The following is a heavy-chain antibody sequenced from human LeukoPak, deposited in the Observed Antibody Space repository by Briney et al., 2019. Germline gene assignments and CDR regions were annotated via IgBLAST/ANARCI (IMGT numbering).Heavy chain of an antibody. Sequence: GGSLRLSCAASGFTFSSYEMNWVRQAPGKGLEWVSYISSSGSTIYYADSVKGRFTISRDNAKNSLYLQMNSLRAEDTAVYYCARARGGSEYYYGMDAWGKGTTVTVSS. D-gene: IGHD2-15*01. CDR2: ISSSGSTI. J-gene: IGHJ6*04. CDR1: GFTFSSYE. CDR3: ARARGGSEYYYGMDA. V-gene: IGHV3-48*03.